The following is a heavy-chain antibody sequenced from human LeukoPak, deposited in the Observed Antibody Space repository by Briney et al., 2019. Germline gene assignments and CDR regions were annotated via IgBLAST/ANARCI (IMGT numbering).Heavy chain of an antibody. CDR1: GFTFSSYW. V-gene: IGHV3-74*01. J-gene: IGHJ4*02. D-gene: IGHD2-2*02. Sequence: GGSLRLSCVASGFTFSSYWMHWVSQAPGKGLVWVSHINIDGSSTDYADSVKGRFTISRDNAKNTLYLQLNSLRAEDTAVYYCARVRYCSSTGCYIYFEYWGQGTLVTVSS. CDR3: ARVRYCSSTGCYIYFEY. CDR2: INIDGSST.